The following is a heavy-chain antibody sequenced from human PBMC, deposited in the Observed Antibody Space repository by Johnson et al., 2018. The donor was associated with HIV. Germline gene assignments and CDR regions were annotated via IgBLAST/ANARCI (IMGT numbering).Heavy chain of an antibody. CDR3: AKDDLGASGAFDI. CDR2: IWYDGSNK. V-gene: IGHV3-33*06. J-gene: IGHJ3*02. CDR1: NFTFRSFA. D-gene: IGHD1-26*01. Sequence: QVQLVESGGGVVQPGRSLRLSCTASNFTFRSFAMHWVRQAPGKGLEWVAVIWYDGSNKYYADSVKGRFTISRDNSKNTLYLQMNSLRAEDTAVYYCAKDDLGASGAFDIWGQGTMVTVSS.